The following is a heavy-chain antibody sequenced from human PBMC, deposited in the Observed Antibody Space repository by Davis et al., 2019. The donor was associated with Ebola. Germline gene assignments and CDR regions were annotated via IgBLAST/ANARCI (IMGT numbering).Heavy chain of an antibody. Sequence: PGGSLRLSCVVSGFTFSAHYMSWIRQAPGKGLEWASYISSSPYTKHAVFGKGRFTISRDTARNSLYLHLNSLGAEDTAVYYCAREARYCRCGSCYRHYYFDYWGQGTLVTVSS. CDR3: AREARYCRCGSCYRHYYFDY. J-gene: IGHJ4*02. D-gene: IGHD2-15*01. CDR2: ISSSPYT. CDR1: GFTFSAHY. V-gene: IGHV3-11*06.